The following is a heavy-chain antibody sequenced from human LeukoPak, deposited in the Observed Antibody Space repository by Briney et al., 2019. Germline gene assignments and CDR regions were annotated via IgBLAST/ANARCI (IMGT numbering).Heavy chain of an antibody. V-gene: IGHV3-21*01. CDR3: ARNYGDYHYYYGMDV. CDR2: ISSSSYI. CDR1: GFSFSTYG. J-gene: IGHJ6*02. Sequence: GGSLRLSCAASGFSFSTYGMNWVRQAPGKGLEWVSSISSSSYIYYADSVKGRFTISRDNAKNSLYLQMNSLRAEDTAVYYCARNYGDYHYYYGMDVWGQGTTVTVSS. D-gene: IGHD4-17*01.